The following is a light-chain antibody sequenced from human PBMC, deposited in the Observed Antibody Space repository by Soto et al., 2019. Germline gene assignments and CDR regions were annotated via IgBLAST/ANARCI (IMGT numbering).Light chain of an antibody. V-gene: IGKV1D-12*01. J-gene: IGKJ5*01. CDR1: QGITNR. CDR2: EPS. CDR3: QQANSFPIT. Sequence: DIQITQSPSSVSAAVGDRFTITCRATQGITNRLAWYQQKPGKAPKLLSYEPSSLQSGVPSMISGSGSGTDFTLTISSLQPEDFANYYCQQANSFPITFGQGTRMEIK.